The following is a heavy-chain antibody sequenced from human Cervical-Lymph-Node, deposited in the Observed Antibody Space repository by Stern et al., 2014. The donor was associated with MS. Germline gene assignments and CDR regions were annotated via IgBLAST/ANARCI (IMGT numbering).Heavy chain of an antibody. J-gene: IGHJ4*02. D-gene: IGHD4-17*01. CDR2: ISWNSGSI. Sequence: EVQLVGPGGGLEQPGRSRRLSCAASGFTFVDYAMHWVRQAPGKGLGGVSGISWNSGSIGYADSVKGRFTISRDNAKNSLYLQMNSLRAEDTALYYCAKDTDYGDYVRYFDYWGQGTLVTVSS. CDR3: AKDTDYGDYVRYFDY. CDR1: GFTFVDYA. V-gene: IGHV3-9*01.